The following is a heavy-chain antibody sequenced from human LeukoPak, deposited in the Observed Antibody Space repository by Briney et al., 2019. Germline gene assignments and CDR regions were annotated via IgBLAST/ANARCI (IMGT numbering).Heavy chain of an antibody. CDR2: INPNSGDT. J-gene: IGHJ5*02. Sequence: ASVKVSCKASGYTFTGYYTQWVRQAPGQGLEWMGWINPNSGDTKYAQKFQGRVTMTRDTSITTAYMELSRLTSDDTAVYYCARDFLNYDFLTGVFDPWGQGTLVTVSS. CDR3: ARDFLNYDFLTGVFDP. CDR1: GYTFTGYY. V-gene: IGHV1-2*02. D-gene: IGHD3-9*01.